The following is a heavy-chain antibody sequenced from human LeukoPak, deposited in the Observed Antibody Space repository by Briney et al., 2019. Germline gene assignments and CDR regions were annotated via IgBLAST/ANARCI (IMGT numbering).Heavy chain of an antibody. CDR2: IRCNGGST. CDR3: VKAMVRGVIFDY. D-gene: IGHD3-10*01. V-gene: IGHV3-64D*06. CDR1: GFTVSSYA. J-gene: IGHJ4*02. Sequence: GGSLRLSCLASGFTVSSYAMHCVRQAPRKGLEYVSSIRCNGGSTYYADSVKGRFTISRDNPKNTLYLQMSSLRAEDTAVYYCVKAMVRGVIFDYWGQGTLVTVSS.